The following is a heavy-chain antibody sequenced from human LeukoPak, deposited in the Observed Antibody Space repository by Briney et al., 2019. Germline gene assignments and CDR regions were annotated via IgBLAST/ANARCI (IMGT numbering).Heavy chain of an antibody. CDR3: AFSRIAAAGPRADDAFDI. CDR1: GDSVSSNSAA. Sequence: SQTLSLTCAISGDSVSSNSAAWNWIRQSPSRGLEWLGRTYYRSKWYNDYAVSVKRRITINPDTSKNQFSLQLNSVTPEDTAVYYCAFSRIAAAGPRADDAFDIWGQGTMVTVSS. V-gene: IGHV6-1*01. D-gene: IGHD6-13*01. J-gene: IGHJ3*02. CDR2: TYYRSKWYN.